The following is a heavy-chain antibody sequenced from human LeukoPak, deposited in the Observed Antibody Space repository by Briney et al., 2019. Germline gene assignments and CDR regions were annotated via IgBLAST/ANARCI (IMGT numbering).Heavy chain of an antibody. J-gene: IGHJ6*02. CDR3: ANYCSGGSCPYYYYYGMDV. CDR2: ISGSGGST. V-gene: IGHV3-23*01. Sequence: GGSLRLSRAASGFTFSSYAMSWVRQAPGKGLEWVSAISGSGGSTYYADSVKGRFTISGDNSKNTLYLQMNSLRAEDTAVYYCANYCSGGSCPYYYYYGMDVWGQGTTVTVFS. CDR1: GFTFSSYA. D-gene: IGHD2-15*01.